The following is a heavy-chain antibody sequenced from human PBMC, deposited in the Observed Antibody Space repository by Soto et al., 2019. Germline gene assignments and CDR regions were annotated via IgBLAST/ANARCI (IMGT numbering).Heavy chain of an antibody. CDR2: ISSSSTYI. V-gene: IGHV3-21*01. CDR3: ARDPSDCSSTSCWGYYALDV. CDR1: GFTFITYS. Sequence: WGSLRLSCAASGFTFITYSISFCRQSPLKWREWVSSISSSSTYIHYADSLKGRFTISRDNAKNSLYLQMISLRAEDTAVYYCARDPSDCSSTSCWGYYALDVWGQGTTVTVSS. J-gene: IGHJ6*02. D-gene: IGHD2-2*01.